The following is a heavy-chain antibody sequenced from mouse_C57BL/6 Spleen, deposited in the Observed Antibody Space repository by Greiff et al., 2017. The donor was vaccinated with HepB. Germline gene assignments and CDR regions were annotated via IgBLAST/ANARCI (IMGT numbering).Heavy chain of an antibody. Sequence: VQLQQPGAELVMPGASVKLSCKASGYTFTSYWMHWVKQRPGQGLEWIGEIDPSDSYTNYNQKFKGKSTSTVDKSSSTAYMQLSSLTSEDSAVYYCARAGDGYYFDYWGQGTTLTVSS. J-gene: IGHJ2*01. V-gene: IGHV1-69*01. CDR3: ARAGDGYYFDY. CDR1: GYTFTSYW. D-gene: IGHD2-3*01. CDR2: IDPSDSYT.